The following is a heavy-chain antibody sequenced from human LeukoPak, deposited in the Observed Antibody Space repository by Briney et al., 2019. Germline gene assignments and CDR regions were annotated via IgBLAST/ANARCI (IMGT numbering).Heavy chain of an antibody. CDR1: GFTFSNYA. D-gene: IGHD2-21*02. Sequence: GGPLRLSCAASGFTFSNYAMSWVRRAPGKGLEWVSGISGSGGSTFYADSVKGRFTMSRDNSKNTLYLQMNSLRAEDTAVYYCAKRAQVTAISPYFDYWGQGTLVTVSS. CDR2: ISGSGGST. CDR3: AKRAQVTAISPYFDY. J-gene: IGHJ4*02. V-gene: IGHV3-23*01.